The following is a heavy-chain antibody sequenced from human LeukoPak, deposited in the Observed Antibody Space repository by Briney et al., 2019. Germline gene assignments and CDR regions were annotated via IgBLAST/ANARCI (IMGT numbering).Heavy chain of an antibody. CDR1: GFTFSSYA. CDR2: ISYDGSNK. J-gene: IGHJ4*02. D-gene: IGHD3-22*01. Sequence: GGSLRLSCAASGFTFSSYAMHWVRQAPGKGLEWVAIISYDGSNKYYADSVKGRFTISRENSKNTVYLQMNSLRAEDTAVYYCARVAMIVAKPYDNWGQGTLVTVSS. CDR3: ARVAMIVAKPYDN. V-gene: IGHV3-30*04.